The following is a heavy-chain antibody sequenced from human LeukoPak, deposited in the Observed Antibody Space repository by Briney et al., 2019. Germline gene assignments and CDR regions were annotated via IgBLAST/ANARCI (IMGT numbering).Heavy chain of an antibody. CDR3: ASGIVAKTRTKYYFDY. D-gene: IGHD5-12*01. Sequence: ASVKVSCKASGGTFSSYAISWVRQAPGQGLEWMGRIIPILGIANYAQKFQGRVTITADKSTSTAYMELSSLRSEDTAVYYCASGIVAKTRTKYYFDYWGQGTLVTVFS. J-gene: IGHJ4*02. V-gene: IGHV1-69*04. CDR2: IIPILGIA. CDR1: GGTFSSYA.